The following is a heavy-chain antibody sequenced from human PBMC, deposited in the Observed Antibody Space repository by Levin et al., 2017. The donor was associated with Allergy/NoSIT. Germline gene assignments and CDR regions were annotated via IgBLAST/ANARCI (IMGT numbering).Heavy chain of an antibody. Sequence: SCAASGFAFSSYGMHWVRQAPGKGLEWVTITSYDGTNEYYAASVKGRFTISRDNSKNTVYLQMHSLRPEDTAVYFCAKDRGGGASRWGFASWGRGTQVIVSS. V-gene: IGHV3-30*18. CDR1: GFAFSSYG. J-gene: IGHJ5*02. CDR2: TSYDGTNE. D-gene: IGHD3-10*01. CDR3: AKDRGGGASRWGFAS.